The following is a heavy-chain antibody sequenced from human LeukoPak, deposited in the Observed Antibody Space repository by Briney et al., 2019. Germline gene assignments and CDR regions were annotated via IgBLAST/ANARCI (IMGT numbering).Heavy chain of an antibody. J-gene: IGHJ4*02. D-gene: IGHD3-10*01. CDR2: INPSGGST. CDR1: GGTFSSYA. V-gene: IGHV1-46*01. CDR3: ARGHAGGFDY. Sequence: ASVKVSCKASGGTFSSYAISWVRQAPGQGLEWMGIINPSGGSTSYAQKFQGRVTMTRDTSTSTVYMELSSLRSEDTAVYYCARGHAGGFDYWGQGTLVTVSS.